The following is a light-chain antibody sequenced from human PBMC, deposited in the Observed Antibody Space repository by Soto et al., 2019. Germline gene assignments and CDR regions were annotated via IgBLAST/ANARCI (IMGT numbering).Light chain of an antibody. J-gene: IGKJ1*01. CDR3: QEYDNWPPEGT. Sequence: TVLTQSPGTLSVSPGERASLSCRASQSVSINLAWYQQKPGQAPRLLIYGASTRATGIPARFSGSGSGTEFTLSINSLQSEDFAVYYCQEYDNWPPEGTFGQGTK. CDR2: GAS. CDR1: QSVSIN. V-gene: IGKV3-15*01.